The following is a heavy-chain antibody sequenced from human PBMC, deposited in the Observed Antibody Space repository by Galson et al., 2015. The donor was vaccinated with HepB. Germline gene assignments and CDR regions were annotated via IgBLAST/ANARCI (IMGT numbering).Heavy chain of an antibody. CDR3: ARVTSTHNFGRSRYSFYYYGMDV. V-gene: IGHV7-4-1*02. CDR2: INTNTGEP. J-gene: IGHJ6*02. Sequence: SVKVSCKASGYTFTNYAINWVRQAPGQGLEWMGWINTNTGEPTYDQAFTGRFVFSLDTSVTTAHLQISSLKPEDTAVYYCARVTSTHNFGRSRYSFYYYGMDVWGQGTTVTVPS. CDR1: GYTFTNYA. D-gene: IGHD1-20*01.